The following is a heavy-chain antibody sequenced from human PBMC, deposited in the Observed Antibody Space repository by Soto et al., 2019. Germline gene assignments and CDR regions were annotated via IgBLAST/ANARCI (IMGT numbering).Heavy chain of an antibody. CDR3: TTGVSSGYDFDY. V-gene: IGHV3-15*01. CDR1: GFTFSNAW. CDR2: IKSKTDGGTT. J-gene: IGHJ4*02. D-gene: IGHD5-12*01. Sequence: EVQLVESGGGLVKPGGSLRLSCAASGFTFSNAWMSWVRKAPGKGLEWVGRIKSKTDGGTTDYAAPVKGRFTISRDDSKNTLYLQMNSLKTEDTAVYYCTTGVSSGYDFDYWGQGTLVTVSS.